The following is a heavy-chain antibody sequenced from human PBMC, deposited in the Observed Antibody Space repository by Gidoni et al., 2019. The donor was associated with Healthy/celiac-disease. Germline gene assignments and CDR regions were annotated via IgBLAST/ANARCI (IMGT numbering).Heavy chain of an antibody. CDR3: ARHISPYYYDSSGYHPMGAFDI. D-gene: IGHD3-22*01. V-gene: IGHV4-38-2*01. Sequence: QVQLQESGPGLVKPSETLSLTCAVSGHSISSGYYWGWLRQPPGKGLEWIGSIYHSGSTYYNPSLKSRVTISVDTSKNQFSLKLSSVTAADTAVYYCARHISPYYYDSSGYHPMGAFDIWGQGTMVTVSS. J-gene: IGHJ3*02. CDR2: IYHSGST. CDR1: GHSISSGYY.